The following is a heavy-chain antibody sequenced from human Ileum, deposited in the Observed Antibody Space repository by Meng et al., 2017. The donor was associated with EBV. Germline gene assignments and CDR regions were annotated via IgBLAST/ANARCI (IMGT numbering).Heavy chain of an antibody. CDR3: ARDYYYDSSPTPDY. CDR1: GGSISSSSYY. Sequence: LQESGPGLGKPAETLSLTCTVSGGSISSSSYYWGWIRQPSGKGLEWIGSIYYSGSTYYNPSLKSRVTISVDTSKNQFSLKLSSVTAADTAVYYCARDYYYDSSPTPDYWGQGTLVTVSS. J-gene: IGHJ4*02. V-gene: IGHV4-39*07. CDR2: IYYSGST. D-gene: IGHD3-22*01.